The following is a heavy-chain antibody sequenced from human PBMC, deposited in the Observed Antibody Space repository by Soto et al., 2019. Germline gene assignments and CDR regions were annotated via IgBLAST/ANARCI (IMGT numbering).Heavy chain of an antibody. CDR1: GGSFSSYA. D-gene: IGHD2-21*01. Sequence: GASVKVPCKHSGGSFSSYAISWVRQAPGQGLEWMGGIIPIFGTANYAQRFQDRVTINADKSTSTAYMELSSLRSEDTDVYYCARDACPCGFDYWGQGTLVTVSS. V-gene: IGHV1-69*06. J-gene: IGHJ4*02. CDR3: ARDACPCGFDY. CDR2: IIPIFGTA.